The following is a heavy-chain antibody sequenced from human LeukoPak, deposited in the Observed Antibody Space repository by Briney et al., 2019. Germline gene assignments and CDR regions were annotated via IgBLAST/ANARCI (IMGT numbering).Heavy chain of an antibody. D-gene: IGHD3-22*01. CDR1: GFSFSTYA. CDR2: ISDSGRST. J-gene: IGHJ4*02. Sequence: GGSLRLSCAASGFSFSTYAMTWVRQAPGKGLEGVSSISDSGRSTYYADSVKGRFTISRDNSKNTLYLQMNSLRAEDTAVYFCAKRYYYDSSGYCFDYWGQGTLVTVSS. CDR3: AKRYYYDSSGYCFDY. V-gene: IGHV3-23*01.